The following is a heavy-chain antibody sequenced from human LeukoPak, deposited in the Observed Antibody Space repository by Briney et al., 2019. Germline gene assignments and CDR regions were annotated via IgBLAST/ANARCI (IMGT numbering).Heavy chain of an antibody. Sequence: QSGGSLRLSCAASGFTISSNYMSWVRQAPGKGLEWVSVIYSGGSTYYADSVKGRFTISRDNSKNTLYLQMNSLRAEDTAVYYCAEALRYCSSTSCAERDYWGQGTLVTVSS. J-gene: IGHJ4*02. V-gene: IGHV3-53*01. CDR1: GFTISSNY. D-gene: IGHD2-2*01. CDR2: IYSGGST. CDR3: AEALRYCSSTSCAERDY.